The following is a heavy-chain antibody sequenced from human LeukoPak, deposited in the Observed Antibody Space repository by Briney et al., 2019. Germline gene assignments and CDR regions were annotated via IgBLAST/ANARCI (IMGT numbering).Heavy chain of an antibody. Sequence: ASVKVSCKASGYTFTGYYMHWVRQAPGQGLEWMGWMNPNSGNTGYAQKFQGRVTMTRNTSISTAYMELSSLRSEDTAVYYCARDSTTGDYDYWGQGTLVTVSS. CDR2: MNPNSGNT. J-gene: IGHJ4*02. CDR1: GYTFTGYY. V-gene: IGHV1-8*02. D-gene: IGHD7-27*01. CDR3: ARDSTTGDYDY.